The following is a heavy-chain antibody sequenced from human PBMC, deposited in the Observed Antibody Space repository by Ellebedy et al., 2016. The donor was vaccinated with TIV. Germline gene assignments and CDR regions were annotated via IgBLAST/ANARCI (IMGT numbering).Heavy chain of an antibody. Sequence: AASVKVSCKASGYTFTGYYVHWVRQAPGQGLEWMGWVNPNSGGTNYAQKFQGRVSMTRDTSISTAYMELSRVNSDETAVYYCARHGGYYDSSGPYAFDMWGQGTMVTVSS. CDR2: VNPNSGGT. J-gene: IGHJ3*02. CDR3: ARHGGYYDSSGPYAFDM. CDR1: GYTFTGYY. V-gene: IGHV1-2*02. D-gene: IGHD3-22*01.